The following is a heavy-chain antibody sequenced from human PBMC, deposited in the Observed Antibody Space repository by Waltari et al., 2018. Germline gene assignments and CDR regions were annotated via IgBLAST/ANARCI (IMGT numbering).Heavy chain of an antibody. CDR1: GFSVRTNA. Sequence: QAQVAESGGGVVQPGGSLRLSCKGSGFSVRTNAMDWVRQAPGKGLEWLAFISNDDTKKYYADSVEGRFTISRDTSRNTVYLEMNSLRPDDTAVYYCLRGADYGFYYWGQGTLVTVSS. D-gene: IGHD4-17*01. CDR2: ISNDDTKK. CDR3: LRGADYGFYY. J-gene: IGHJ4*02. V-gene: IGHV3-30*02.